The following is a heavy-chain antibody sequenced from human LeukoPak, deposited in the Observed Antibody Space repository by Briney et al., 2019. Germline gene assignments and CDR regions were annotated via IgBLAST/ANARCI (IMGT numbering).Heavy chain of an antibody. J-gene: IGHJ4*02. CDR3: ARGGRDGYNWIPY. CDR2: IIPIFGTA. V-gene: IGHV1-69*06. D-gene: IGHD5-24*01. CDR1: GYTFTSYT. Sequence: ASVKVSCKASGYTFTSYTIHWVRQAPGQSLEWMGGIIPIFGTANYAQKFQGRVTITADKSTSTAYMELSSLRSEDTAVYYCARGGRDGYNWIPYWGQGTLVTVSS.